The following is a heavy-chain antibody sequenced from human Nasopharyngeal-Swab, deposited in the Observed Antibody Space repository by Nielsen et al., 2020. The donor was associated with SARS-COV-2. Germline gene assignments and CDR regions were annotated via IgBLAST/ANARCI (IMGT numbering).Heavy chain of an antibody. J-gene: IGHJ4*02. Sequence: GGSLSLSCAASGFTFTDYVMNWVRQAPGKGLEWVSSISTTSDYIYYADSVEGRFTISRDNARNSLHLQMHSLRAEDTAVYYCVRDGYFDWSFGYWGQGTLVTVSS. CDR2: ISTTSDYI. CDR1: GFTFTDYV. CDR3: VRDGYFDWSFGY. D-gene: IGHD3-9*01. V-gene: IGHV3-21*01.